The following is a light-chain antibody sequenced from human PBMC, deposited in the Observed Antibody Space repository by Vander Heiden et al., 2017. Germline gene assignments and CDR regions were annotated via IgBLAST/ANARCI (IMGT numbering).Light chain of an antibody. CDR2: GAS. CDR3: QQYGSSPMT. J-gene: IGKJ5*01. Sequence: EIVLTQSPGPLFLSPGERATLSRRASHSVSSSYLPRYKQKPGQAPRLLIYGASSRATGIPDRFSGSGSGTDFTLTISRLEPEDFAVYYCQQYGSSPMTFGQGTRLEIK. CDR1: HSVSSSY. V-gene: IGKV3-20*01.